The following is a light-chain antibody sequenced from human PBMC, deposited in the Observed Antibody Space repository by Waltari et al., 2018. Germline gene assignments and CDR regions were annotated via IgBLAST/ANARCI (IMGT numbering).Light chain of an antibody. CDR1: ILSKEY. CDR2: KDS. J-gene: IGLJ1*01. V-gene: IGLV3-25*03. CDR3: QSTDASETFV. Sequence: SDELTQPPSVSVSPGQTARLTRSGDILSKEYAYWYQHKPGQAPVLVIYKDSERPSGIPDRFSGSSSGTTVTLTISAVQAEDEAAYYCQSTDASETFVFGTGTTVTVL.